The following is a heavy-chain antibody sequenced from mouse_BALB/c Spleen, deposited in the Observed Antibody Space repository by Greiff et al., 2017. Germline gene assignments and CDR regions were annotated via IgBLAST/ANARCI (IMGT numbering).Heavy chain of an antibody. Sequence: EVQLVESGGGLVKPGGSLKLSCAASGFTFSSYAMSWVRQTPEKRLEWVASISSGGSTYYPDSVKGRFTISRDNARNILYLQMSSLRSEDTAMYYCARGEFITTAYYAMDYWGQGTSVTVSS. D-gene: IGHD1-2*01. V-gene: IGHV5-6-5*01. CDR3: ARGEFITTAYYAMDY. CDR2: ISSGGST. J-gene: IGHJ4*01. CDR1: GFTFSSYA.